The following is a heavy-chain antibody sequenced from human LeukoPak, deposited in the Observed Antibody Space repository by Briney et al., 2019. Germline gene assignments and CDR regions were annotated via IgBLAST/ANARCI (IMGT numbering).Heavy chain of an antibody. Sequence: GASVKVSCKASGYTFTSYGISWVRQAPGQGLEWMGWISAYNGNTNYAQKIQGRVTMTTDTSTSTAYMELRSLRSDDTAVYYCVREPVGASPNNWFDPWGQGTLVTVSS. CDR2: ISAYNGNT. CDR3: VREPVGASPNNWFDP. D-gene: IGHD1-26*01. CDR1: GYTFTSYG. J-gene: IGHJ5*02. V-gene: IGHV1-18*01.